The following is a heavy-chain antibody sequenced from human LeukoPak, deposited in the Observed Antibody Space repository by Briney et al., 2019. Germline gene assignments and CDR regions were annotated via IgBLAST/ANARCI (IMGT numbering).Heavy chain of an antibody. Sequence: GRSLRLSCAASGFTFSSYGMHWVRQAPGKGLEWVAVIWYDGSNKYYADSVKGRFTISRDNSKNTLYLEMNSLRAEDTAVYYCARANPGTVDYWGQGTLVTVSS. CDR1: GFTFSSYG. V-gene: IGHV3-33*01. CDR3: ARANPGTVDY. J-gene: IGHJ4*02. CDR2: IWYDGSNK. D-gene: IGHD1/OR15-1a*01.